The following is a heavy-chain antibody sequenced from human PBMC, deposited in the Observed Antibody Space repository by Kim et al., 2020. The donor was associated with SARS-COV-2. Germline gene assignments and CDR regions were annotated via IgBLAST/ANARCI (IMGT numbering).Heavy chain of an antibody. CDR1: GFTVSSNY. Sequence: GGSLRLSCAASGFTVSSNYMSWVRQAPGKGLEWVSVIYSGGSTYYADSVKGRFTISRDNSKNTLYLQMNSLRAEDTAVYYCARDYGVVAATGSLYYYYGMDVWGQGTTVTVSS. D-gene: IGHD2-15*01. J-gene: IGHJ6*02. CDR3: ARDYGVVAATGSLYYYYGMDV. V-gene: IGHV3-53*01. CDR2: IYSGGST.